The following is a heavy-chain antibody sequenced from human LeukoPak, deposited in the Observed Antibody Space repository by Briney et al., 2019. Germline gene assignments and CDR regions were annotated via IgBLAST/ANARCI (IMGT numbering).Heavy chain of an antibody. CDR3: ARGRGGPYDSSGYYSYLYYFDY. V-gene: IGHV4-34*01. D-gene: IGHD3-22*01. Sequence: PSETLSLTCAVYGGSFSGYYWSWIRQPPGKGLEWIGEINHSGSTNYNPSLKSRVTISVDTSKNQFSLKLSSVTAADTAVYYCARGRGGPYDSSGYYSYLYYFDYWGQGTLVTVS. J-gene: IGHJ4*02. CDR1: GGSFSGYY. CDR2: INHSGST.